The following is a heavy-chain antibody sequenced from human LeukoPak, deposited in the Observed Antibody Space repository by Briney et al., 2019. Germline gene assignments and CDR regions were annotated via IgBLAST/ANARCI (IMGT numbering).Heavy chain of an antibody. CDR1: GGSFSDYY. D-gene: IGHD5-12*01. J-gene: IGHJ4*02. CDR2: INHSGST. CDR3: ARLDSGYDWDYFDY. V-gene: IGHV4-34*01. Sequence: SETLSLTCAVYGGSFSDYYWRWIRQPPGKGLEWIGEINHSGSTNYNPSLKSRVTISVDTSKNQFSLKLSSVTAADTAVYYCARLDSGYDWDYFDYWGQGTLVTVSS.